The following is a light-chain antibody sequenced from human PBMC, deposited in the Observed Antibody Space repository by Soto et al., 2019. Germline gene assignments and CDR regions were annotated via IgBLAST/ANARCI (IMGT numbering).Light chain of an antibody. J-gene: IGLJ1*01. Sequence: QAVVTQPPSVSGAPGQRVTISCTGSSSNIGAGYDVHWYQQLPGTAPKLLIYGNSNRPSGVPDRFSGSKSGTSASPAITGLQAEDEADYYCQSYDSSLSGAWVFGTGTKVTVL. CDR2: GNS. CDR3: QSYDSSLSGAWV. V-gene: IGLV1-40*01. CDR1: SSNIGAGYD.